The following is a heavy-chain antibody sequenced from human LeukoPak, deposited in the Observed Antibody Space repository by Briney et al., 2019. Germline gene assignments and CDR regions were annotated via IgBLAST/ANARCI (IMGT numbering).Heavy chain of an antibody. Sequence: PGGSLRLSCAASGFTVSSHYMSWVRQAPGKGLEWVSVIYSDGTTSYAGSVKGRFTISRDTSNNTVYLQMNSLRAEDKALYYRARGNSLFDLWGRGTLVTVSS. CDR2: IYSDGTT. CDR1: GFTVSSHY. J-gene: IGHJ2*01. CDR3: ARGNSLFDL. V-gene: IGHV3-53*01. D-gene: IGHD1-7*01.